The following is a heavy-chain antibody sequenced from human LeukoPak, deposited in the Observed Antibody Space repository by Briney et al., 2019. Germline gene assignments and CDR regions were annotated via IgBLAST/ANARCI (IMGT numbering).Heavy chain of an antibody. V-gene: IGHV3-23*01. D-gene: IGHD4-17*01. CDR1: GFTFSSYA. CDR3: ARESSVRELDY. Sequence: PGGSLRLSCAASGFTFSSYAVSWVRQAPGVGLEWVSTISGRGGSTFYADSVKGRFTISRDNSKNTLYLQMNSLRAEDTAVYYCARESSVRELDYWGQGTLVTVSS. CDR2: ISGRGGST. J-gene: IGHJ4*02.